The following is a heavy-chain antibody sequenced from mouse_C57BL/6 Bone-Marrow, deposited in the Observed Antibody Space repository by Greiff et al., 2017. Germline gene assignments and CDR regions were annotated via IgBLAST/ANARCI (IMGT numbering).Heavy chain of an antibody. V-gene: IGHV1-62-2*01. D-gene: IGHD1-1*01. J-gene: IGHJ2*01. CDR3: ARHAPYYGSSYFDY. Sequence: QVQLKQSGAELVKPGASVKLSCKASGYTFTEYTIHWVKQTSGQGLEWIGWFYPGSGSIKYNEKFEDDATLTADKSSSTVYMELSSLTSEDSAVYFCARHAPYYGSSYFDYWGQGTTLTVSS. CDR2: FYPGSGSI. CDR1: GYTFTEYT.